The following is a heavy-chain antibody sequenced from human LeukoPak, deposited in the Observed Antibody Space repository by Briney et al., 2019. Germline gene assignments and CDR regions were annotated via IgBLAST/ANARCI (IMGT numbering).Heavy chain of an antibody. CDR1: GGSFSGYY. CDR2: INHSGST. J-gene: IGHJ4*02. CDR3: ARGGTLVVVVPAATEY. Sequence: SETLSLTCAVYGGSFSGYYWSWIRQPPGKGLEWIGEINHSGSTNYNPSLKSRVTISVDTSKNQFSLKLSSVTAADTAVYYCARGGTLVVVVPAATEYWGQGTLVTVSS. V-gene: IGHV4-34*01. D-gene: IGHD2-2*01.